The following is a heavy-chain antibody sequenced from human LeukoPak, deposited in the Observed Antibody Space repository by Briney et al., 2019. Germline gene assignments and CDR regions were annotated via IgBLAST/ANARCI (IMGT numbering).Heavy chain of an antibody. CDR1: GGTFSSHA. J-gene: IGHJ6*02. Sequence: SVKVSCTASGGTFSSHALSWVRQAPGQGLEWMGRIIPMFGVTNYAQNLQGRFTITADKSTTTVYMELTSLRSEDTAVYYCAGNPLGTVMLMGYYYYGMDVWGQGTTVTVSS. CDR3: AGNPLGTVMLMGYYYYGMDV. V-gene: IGHV1-69*04. D-gene: IGHD3-16*01. CDR2: IIPMFGVT.